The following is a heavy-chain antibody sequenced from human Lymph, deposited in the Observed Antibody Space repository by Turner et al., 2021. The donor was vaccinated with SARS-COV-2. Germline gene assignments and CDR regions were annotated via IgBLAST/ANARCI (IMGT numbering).Heavy chain of an antibody. CDR2: ISFDGINK. J-gene: IGHJ4*02. CDR3: ARGDYYGSGTYPGKTFDY. V-gene: IGHV3-30-3*01. D-gene: IGHD3-10*01. Sequence: QVQLVESGGGVVQPGRSLRLSCAAPGFTFSSYAMHWVRQAPGKGLEWVAVISFDGINKYYPDSVKGRFTISRDNSKNTLYLQLNSLRPEDTAVYYCARGDYYGSGTYPGKTFDYWGQGTLVTVSS. CDR1: GFTFSSYA.